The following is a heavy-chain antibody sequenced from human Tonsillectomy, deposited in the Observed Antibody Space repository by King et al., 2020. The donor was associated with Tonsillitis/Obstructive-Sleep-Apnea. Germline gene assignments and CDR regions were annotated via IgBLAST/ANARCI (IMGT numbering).Heavy chain of an antibody. CDR2: IIPLFGSS. Sequence: VKLVQSGAEVRKAGSSVKVSCKAPGDVFKQNAIPWVRQAPGQGLEWMGGIIPLFGSSNYAQKFQGRISITADDFTSTVYMDLTSLRSEDTAVYYCARAAGPLRLNSYMDVWGKGTTVTVSS. CDR3: ARAAGPLRLNSYMDV. D-gene: IGHD3-10*01. V-gene: IGHV1-69*01. J-gene: IGHJ6*03. CDR1: GDVFKQNA.